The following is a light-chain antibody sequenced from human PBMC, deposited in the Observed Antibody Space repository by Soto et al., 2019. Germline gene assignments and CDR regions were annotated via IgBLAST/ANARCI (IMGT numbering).Light chain of an antibody. CDR3: QSYDSSLSVVV. Sequence: QAVVTQEPSLTVSPGQRVTISCTGSSSNIGAGYDVHWYQQLPGTAPKLLIYGNSNRPSGVPDRFSGSKSGTSASLAITGLQAEDEADYYCQSYDSSLSVVVFGGGTKLTVL. J-gene: IGLJ2*01. CDR2: GNS. CDR1: SSNIGAGYD. V-gene: IGLV1-40*01.